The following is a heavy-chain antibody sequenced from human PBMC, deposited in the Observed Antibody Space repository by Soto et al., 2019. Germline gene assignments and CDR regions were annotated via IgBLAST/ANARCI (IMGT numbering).Heavy chain of an antibody. D-gene: IGHD3-3*01. J-gene: IGHJ5*02. CDR1: GGSISSSSYY. CDR3: ARIRFLEWLLVFDP. Sequence: SETLSLTCTVSGGSISSSSYYWVWIRQPPGKGLEWIGSIYYSGTTYYNPSLKSRVTISVDTSKNQFSLKLSSVTAADTAVYYCARIRFLEWLLVFDPWGQGTLVTVSS. CDR2: IYYSGTT. V-gene: IGHV4-39*07.